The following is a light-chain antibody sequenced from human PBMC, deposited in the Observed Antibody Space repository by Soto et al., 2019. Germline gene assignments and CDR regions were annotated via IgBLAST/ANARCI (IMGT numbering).Light chain of an antibody. CDR3: QQYGSSPRT. CDR1: QSVSSSY. V-gene: IGKV3-20*01. Sequence: IVLTRSPGTLALSPGERAALSCRASQSVSSSYLAWYQQKPGQAPRLXIYGASSRATGIPDRVSGSGSGTEFTLTISRLQPEDFAVYYCQQYGSSPRTFGQGTKVDIK. CDR2: GAS. J-gene: IGKJ1*01.